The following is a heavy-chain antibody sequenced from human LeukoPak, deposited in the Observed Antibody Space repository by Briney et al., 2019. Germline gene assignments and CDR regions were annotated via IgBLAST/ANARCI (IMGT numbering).Heavy chain of an antibody. D-gene: IGHD4-17*01. CDR3: TLVTTVTLFDY. Sequence: PGGSLRLSCAASGFTFSNAWMSWVRQAPGKGPEWVGRIKSKTDGGTTDYAAPVKGRFTISRDDSKNTLYLQMNSLKTEDTAVYYCTLVTTVTLFDYWGQGTLVTVSS. J-gene: IGHJ4*02. CDR2: IKSKTDGGTT. V-gene: IGHV3-15*01. CDR1: GFTFSNAW.